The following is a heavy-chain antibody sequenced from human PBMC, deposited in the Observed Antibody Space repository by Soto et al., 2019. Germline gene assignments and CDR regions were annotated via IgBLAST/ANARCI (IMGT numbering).Heavy chain of an antibody. CDR1: GFSLSTSGVG. Sequence: QITLKESGPPLVKPTQTLTLTCTFSGFSLSTSGVGVGWIRQPPGKALEWLALIYWDDDKRYSPSLKSRLTITKDTSKNQVVLTMTNMDPVDTATYYCAHATTTVTEYYFDYWGQGTLVTVSS. D-gene: IGHD4-17*01. J-gene: IGHJ4*02. V-gene: IGHV2-5*02. CDR2: IYWDDDK. CDR3: AHATTTVTEYYFDY.